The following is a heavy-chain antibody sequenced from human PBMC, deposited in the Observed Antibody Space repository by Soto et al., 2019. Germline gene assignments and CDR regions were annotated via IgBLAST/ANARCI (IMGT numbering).Heavy chain of an antibody. CDR2: INHSGST. CDR3: ARGPVLRFLEWLGPPDY. D-gene: IGHD3-3*01. V-gene: IGHV4-34*01. CDR1: GGSFSGYY. Sequence: QVQLQQWGAGLLKPSETLSLTCAVYGGSFSGYYWSWIRQPPGKGLEWIGEINHSGSTNYNPSLKSRVTISVDTSKNQFSRKLSSVTAADTAVYYCARGPVLRFLEWLGPPDYWGQGTLVTVSS. J-gene: IGHJ4*02.